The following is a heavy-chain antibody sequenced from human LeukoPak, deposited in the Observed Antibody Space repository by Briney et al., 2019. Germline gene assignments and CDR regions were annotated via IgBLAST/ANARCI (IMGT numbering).Heavy chain of an antibody. CDR2: ISAYNGNT. V-gene: IGHV1-18*01. J-gene: IGHJ6*02. D-gene: IGHD3-22*01. Sequence: ASVKVSCKASGYTFTSYGISWVRQAPGQGLEWVGWISAYNGNTNYAQKLQGRVTMTTDTSTSTAYMELRSLRSDDTAVYYCASGYDSSGYYYYYGMDVWGQGTTVTVSS. CDR1: GYTFTSYG. CDR3: ASGYDSSGYYYYYGMDV.